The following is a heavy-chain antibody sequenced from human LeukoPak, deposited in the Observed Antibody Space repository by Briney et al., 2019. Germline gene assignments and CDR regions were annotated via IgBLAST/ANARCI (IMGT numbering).Heavy chain of an antibody. J-gene: IGHJ4*02. V-gene: IGHV1-18*01. CDR3: ARGHSSGWCTDY. Sequence: ASVKVSCKASGYTFTSYGISWVRQAPGQGLEWMGWISAYNGNTNYAQKFQGRVTMTRDTSTSTVYMELSSLRSEDTAVYYCARGHSSGWCTDYWGQGTLVTVSS. CDR2: ISAYNGNT. D-gene: IGHD6-19*01. CDR1: GYTFTSYG.